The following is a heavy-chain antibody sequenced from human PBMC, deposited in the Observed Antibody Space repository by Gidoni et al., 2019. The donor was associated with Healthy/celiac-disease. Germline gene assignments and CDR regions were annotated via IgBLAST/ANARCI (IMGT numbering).Heavy chain of an antibody. D-gene: IGHD3-22*01. CDR3: ARAEFIYYDSSGSVGHDAFDI. V-gene: IGHV3-33*01. CDR1: GLNFSSYG. CDR2: IWYYGSNN. J-gene: IGHJ3*02. Sequence: QVQLVESGGGVVEPGRWRRLYWGASGLNFSSYGMHWVRQDSGKGVELLSVIWYYGSNNYYADSVKRRFTISRDNSQNTLYLQMNSLRAEDTAVYYCARAEFIYYDSSGSVGHDAFDIWGQRTMVTVSS.